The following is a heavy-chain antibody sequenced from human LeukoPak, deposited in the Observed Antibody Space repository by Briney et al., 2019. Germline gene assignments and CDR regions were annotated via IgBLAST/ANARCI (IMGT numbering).Heavy chain of an antibody. D-gene: IGHD6-13*01. J-gene: IGHJ6*03. V-gene: IGHV4-34*01. CDR3: ATTRIAATGTWYYYMDV. CDR2: INHSGST. CDR1: GGSLSGYY. Sequence: PSETLSLTCVVYGGSLSGYYWSWIRQPPGKGLEWIGEINHSGSTNYNPSLKSRVTISIDTSKNQFSLKLSSVTAADTAVYYCATTRIAATGTWYYYMDVGQRDHGHRLL.